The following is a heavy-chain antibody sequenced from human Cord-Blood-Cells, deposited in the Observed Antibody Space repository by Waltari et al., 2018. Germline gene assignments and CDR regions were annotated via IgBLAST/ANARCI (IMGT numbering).Heavy chain of an antibody. CDR3: AREGEGYSSSSFDY. Sequence: QVQLVQSGAEVKKPGASVKVSCKASGYTFTSYAMHWVRQAPGQRLEWMGWINAGKGNTKYSQKFQGRVTITRDTSASTAYMELSSLRSEDTAVYYCAREGEGYSSSSFDYWGQGTLVTVSS. CDR2: INAGKGNT. J-gene: IGHJ4*02. V-gene: IGHV1-3*01. CDR1: GYTFTSYA. D-gene: IGHD6-6*01.